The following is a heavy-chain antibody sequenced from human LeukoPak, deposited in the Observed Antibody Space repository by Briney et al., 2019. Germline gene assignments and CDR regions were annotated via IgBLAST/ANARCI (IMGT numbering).Heavy chain of an antibody. D-gene: IGHD3-22*01. V-gene: IGHV7-4-1*02. CDR2: ISTNTGNP. Sequence: ASVKVSCKASGYTFTSYAMNWVRQAPGQGLEWMGWISTNTGNPTYAQGFTGRFVFSLDTSVSTAYLQISSLKAEDTAVYYCARDVPAPRYYYDSSGFDYWGQGTLVTVSS. J-gene: IGHJ4*02. CDR1: GYTFTSYA. CDR3: ARDVPAPRYYYDSSGFDY.